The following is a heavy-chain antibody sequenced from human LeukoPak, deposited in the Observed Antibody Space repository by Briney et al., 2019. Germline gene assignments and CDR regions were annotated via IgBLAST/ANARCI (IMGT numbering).Heavy chain of an antibody. CDR3: ARDGTYSSSLGGFFDY. J-gene: IGHJ4*02. CDR1: GGSISSYY. V-gene: IGHV4-59*01. CDR2: IYYSGST. D-gene: IGHD6-13*01. Sequence: SETLSLTCTVPGGSISSYYWSWIRQPPGKGLEWIGYIYYSGSTNYNPSLKSRVPIPVDTPKNQCSLKLSSVTPADTAVYYCARDGTYSSSLGGFFDYWGQGTLVTVSS.